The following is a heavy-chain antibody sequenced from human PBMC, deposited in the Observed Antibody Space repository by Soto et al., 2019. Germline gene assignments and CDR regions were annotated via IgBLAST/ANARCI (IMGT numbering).Heavy chain of an antibody. Sequence: SSETLSLTCTVSGGSVSSGSYYWSWIRQPPGKGLEWIGYIYYSGSTNYNPSLKSRVTISVDTSKNQFSLKLSSVTAADTVVYYCARDGRSAGTRVFAYWGQGTLVTVSS. D-gene: IGHD1-1*01. CDR2: IYYSGST. V-gene: IGHV4-61*01. J-gene: IGHJ4*02. CDR1: GGSVSSGSYY. CDR3: ARDGRSAGTRVFAY.